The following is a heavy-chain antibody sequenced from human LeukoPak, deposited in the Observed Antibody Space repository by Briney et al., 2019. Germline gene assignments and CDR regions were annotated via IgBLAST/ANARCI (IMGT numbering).Heavy chain of an antibody. Sequence: ASVKVSCKASGYTFTSSTNFGWVRQAPGQGLEWMGWVSSYNGNTNYAQKVQGRVTMTTDTSTSTAYMELRSLRSDDTAMYYSVRIDPAIALGGFDIWGQGTMVTVSS. CDR3: VRIDPAIALGGFDI. CDR1: GYTFTSST. V-gene: IGHV1-18*01. J-gene: IGHJ3*02. D-gene: IGHD2-8*02. CDR2: VSSYNGNT.